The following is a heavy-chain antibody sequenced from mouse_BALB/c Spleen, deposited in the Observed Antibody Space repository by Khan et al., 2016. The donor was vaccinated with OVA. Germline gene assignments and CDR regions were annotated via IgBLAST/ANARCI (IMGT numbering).Heavy chain of an antibody. V-gene: IGHV14-3*02. J-gene: IGHJ4*01. D-gene: IGHD1-2*01. CDR3: ARADVHYYGAYTMDA. Sequence: IQLVQSGAELVKPGASVKLSCTASGFNIKDTYMHWVKQRPEQGLEWIGRIDPATGNIKYDPKFQGKATITADTSSNTAFLHLSSLTSEDTAVYYCARADVHYYGAYTMDAWGQGTSVTVSS. CDR1: GFNIKDTY. CDR2: IDPATGNI.